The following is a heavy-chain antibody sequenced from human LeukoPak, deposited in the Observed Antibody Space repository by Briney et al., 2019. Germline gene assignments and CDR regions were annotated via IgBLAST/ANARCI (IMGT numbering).Heavy chain of an antibody. V-gene: IGHV4-38-2*02. Sequence: SETLSLTCTVSGYSISSGYYWGWIRQPPGKGLEWIGSIYHSGSTYYNPSLKSRVTISVDTFKNQFSLKLSSVTAADTAVYYCARGTSSYDFWSGPGALDPWGQGTLVTVSS. D-gene: IGHD3-3*01. CDR2: IYHSGST. CDR3: ARGTSSYDFWSGPGALDP. CDR1: GYSISSGYY. J-gene: IGHJ5*02.